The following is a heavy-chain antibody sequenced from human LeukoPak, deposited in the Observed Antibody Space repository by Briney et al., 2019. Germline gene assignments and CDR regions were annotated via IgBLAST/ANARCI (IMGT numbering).Heavy chain of an antibody. CDR3: VKDGSNYPGDY. CDR2: IGGSGDKI. D-gene: IGHD4-11*01. V-gene: IGHV3-23*01. J-gene: IGHJ4*02. CDR1: GFTFSSYA. Sequence: EPGGSLRLSCAASGFTFSSYAMSWVRQAPGQGLEWVSAIGGSGDKIYYADPVQGRFTISRDNAKNTVHLQMNRLRAEDTAVYYCVKDGSNYPGDYWGQGTLVTVSS.